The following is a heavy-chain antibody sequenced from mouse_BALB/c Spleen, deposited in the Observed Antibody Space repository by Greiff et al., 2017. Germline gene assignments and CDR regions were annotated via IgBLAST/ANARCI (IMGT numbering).Heavy chain of an antibody. D-gene: IGHD2-3*01. CDR3: ARHDGYYGAFAY. CDR2: ISSGGGST. Sequence: EVKVVESGGGLVKPGGSLKLSCAASGFAFSSYDMSWVRQTPEKRLEWVAYISSGGGSTYYPDTVKGRFTISRDNAKNTLYLQLSSLKSEDTAMYYCARHDGYYGAFAYWGQGTLVTVSA. CDR1: GFAFSSYD. J-gene: IGHJ3*01. V-gene: IGHV5-12-1*01.